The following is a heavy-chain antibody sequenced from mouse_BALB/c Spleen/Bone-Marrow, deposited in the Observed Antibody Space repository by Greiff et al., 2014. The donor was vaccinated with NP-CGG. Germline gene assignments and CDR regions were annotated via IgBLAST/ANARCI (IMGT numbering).Heavy chain of an antibody. CDR2: IDPANGNT. CDR3: ARWEYCAMDY. Sequence: EVQLMESGAELVKPGASVKLSCTASGFNIKDTYMHWVKQRPEQGLEWIGRIDPANGNTKYDTKFQGKATITADTSSNTAYLQLSSLTSEDAAVYYCARWEYCAMDYWGQGTSVTVSP. CDR1: GFNIKDTY. V-gene: IGHV14-3*02. D-gene: IGHD4-1*01. J-gene: IGHJ4*01.